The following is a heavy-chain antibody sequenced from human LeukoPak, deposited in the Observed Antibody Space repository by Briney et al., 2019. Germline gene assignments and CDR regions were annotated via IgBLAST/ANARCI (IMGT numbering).Heavy chain of an antibody. Sequence: GGSLRLSCRTSGFLFHVYTMTWVRQAPGKGLEWISSISHSDDSTYYADSVKGRFTISRDNAKNSLYLQMNSLRAEDTAVYYCARGAPRITIFGATHGYYYMDVWGKGTTVTVSS. V-gene: IGHV3-23*01. CDR2: ISHSDDST. CDR3: ARGAPRITIFGATHGYYYMDV. J-gene: IGHJ6*03. D-gene: IGHD3-3*01. CDR1: GFLFHVYT.